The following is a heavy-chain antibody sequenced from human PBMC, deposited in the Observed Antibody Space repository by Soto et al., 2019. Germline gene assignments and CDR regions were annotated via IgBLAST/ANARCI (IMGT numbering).Heavy chain of an antibody. Sequence: GGSLRLSCAASGFTFSSYWMSWVRQAPGKGLEWVANIKQDGSEKYYVDSVKGRFTISRDNAKNSLYLQMNSLRAEDTAVYYCATAGYSSGWYPRRVRYYIDYWGQGTLVTVSS. V-gene: IGHV3-7*01. D-gene: IGHD6-19*01. J-gene: IGHJ4*02. CDR3: ATAGYSSGWYPRRVRYYIDY. CDR2: IKQDGSEK. CDR1: GFTFSSYW.